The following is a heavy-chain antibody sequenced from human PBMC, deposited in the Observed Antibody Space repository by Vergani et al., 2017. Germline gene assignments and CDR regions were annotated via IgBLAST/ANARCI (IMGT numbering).Heavy chain of an antibody. D-gene: IGHD4/OR15-4a*01. CDR1: GGTFSSYA. J-gene: IGHJ6*03. Sequence: QVQLVQSGAEVKKPGSSVKVSCKASGGTFSSYAISWVRQAPGQGLEWMGRIIPILGIANYAQKFQGRVTITADKSTSTAYMELSSLRSEDTAVYYCARGRGHGLANYYYYYYYMDVWGKGTTVTVSS. V-gene: IGHV1-69*09. CDR3: ARGRGHGLANYYYYYYYMDV. CDR2: IIPILGIA.